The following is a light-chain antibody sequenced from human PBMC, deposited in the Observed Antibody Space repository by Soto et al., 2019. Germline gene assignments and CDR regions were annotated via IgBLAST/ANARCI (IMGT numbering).Light chain of an antibody. V-gene: IGKV1-5*01. CDR2: DAS. CDR1: PSISSW. CDR3: QQYNSYSGT. Sequence: DIQMTQSPSTLSASVGDRVTITCRASPSISSWLDWYQQKPGKAPKLLIYDASSLESGVPSRFSGSGSGTEFTLTISSLQPDDVAAYYCQQYNSYSGTFGQGTKVEIK. J-gene: IGKJ1*01.